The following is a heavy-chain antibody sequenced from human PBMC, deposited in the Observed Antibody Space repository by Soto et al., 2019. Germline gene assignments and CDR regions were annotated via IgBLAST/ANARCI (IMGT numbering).Heavy chain of an antibody. CDR3: ARHQGGLDY. J-gene: IGHJ4*02. Sequence: GGSLRLSCAASGFTFSNYWMSWVRQAPGKGLEWVANIKQDGSEKYYVDSVKGRFTIYRDNAKNALYLQMSSLRAEDTVVYYCARHQGGLDYWGQGTLVTVSS. CDR1: GFTFSNYW. D-gene: IGHD4-17*01. CDR2: IKQDGSEK. V-gene: IGHV3-7*01.